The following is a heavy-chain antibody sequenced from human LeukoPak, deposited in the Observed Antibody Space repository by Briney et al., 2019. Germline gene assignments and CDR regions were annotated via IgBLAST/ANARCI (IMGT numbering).Heavy chain of an antibody. CDR2: IYHSGTT. CDR3: ARVDSGTYYMPFDC. D-gene: IGHD1-26*01. CDR1: GGSLIPYY. V-gene: IGHV4-59*01. Sequence: PSETLSLACTVSGGSLIPYYWSWIRQPPGKGLEWIGYIYHSGTTNYSPPLKGRATLSVDTSKNQISLRLSSVTAADTAVYFCARVDSGTYYMPFDCWGQGSLVTVSS. J-gene: IGHJ4*02.